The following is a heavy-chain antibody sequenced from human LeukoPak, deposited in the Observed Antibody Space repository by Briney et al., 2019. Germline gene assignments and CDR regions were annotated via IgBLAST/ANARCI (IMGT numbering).Heavy chain of an antibody. V-gene: IGHV3-23*01. CDR2: ISGSGGST. D-gene: IGHD3-22*01. CDR1: GFTFSSYA. Sequence: GGSLRLSCAASGFTFSSYAMSWVRQAPGKGLEWVSAISGSGGSTYYADSVKGRFTISRDNSKNTLYLQMHSLRAEDTAVYYCAKVSYYDSSGYYDYWGQGTLVTVSS. J-gene: IGHJ4*02. CDR3: AKVSYYDSSGYYDY.